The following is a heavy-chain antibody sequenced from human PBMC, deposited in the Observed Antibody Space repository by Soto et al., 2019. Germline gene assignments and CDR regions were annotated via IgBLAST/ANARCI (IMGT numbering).Heavy chain of an antibody. V-gene: IGHV3-30*18. CDR1: GFIFSTYG. J-gene: IGHJ4*02. D-gene: IGHD3-10*01. CDR3: AKDGKVSESGTYHIDY. Sequence: QVKLVESGGGVVQPGRSLRLSCAASGFIFSTYGMHWVRQAPGKGLEWVAVISYDGSNKYYADSVKGRFTISRDKSQNTVYLQMNSLRGEDTAVYYCAKDGKVSESGTYHIDYWGQGTLVTVSS. CDR2: ISYDGSNK.